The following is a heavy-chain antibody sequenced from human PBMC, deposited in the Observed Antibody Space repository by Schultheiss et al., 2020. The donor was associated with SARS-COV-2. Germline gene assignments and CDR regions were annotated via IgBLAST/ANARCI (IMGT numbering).Heavy chain of an antibody. Sequence: GESLKISCAASGFTFSSYGMHWVRQAPGKGLEWVAVISYDGSNKYYADSVKGRFTISRDNSMNTVYLQMNSLRVEDTAVYWCVKDHCGGDCYSDPYFDFWGQGTPVTVSS. CDR1: GFTFSSYG. J-gene: IGHJ4*02. CDR2: ISYDGSNK. D-gene: IGHD2-21*01. CDR3: VKDHCGGDCYSDPYFDF. V-gene: IGHV3-30*18.